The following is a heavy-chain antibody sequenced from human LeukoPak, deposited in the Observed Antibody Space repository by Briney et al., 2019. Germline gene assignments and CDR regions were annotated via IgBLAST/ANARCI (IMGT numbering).Heavy chain of an antibody. Sequence: GGSLRLSCAASGFTFRNYGMHWVRQAPGKGLHWVAFIRNDGTDKYYTDAVKGRFTISRDNSKNTQYLQMNSLRTEDTAVYYCAKAEEGYCSGGSCYSLNYWGQGALVTVSS. D-gene: IGHD2-15*01. J-gene: IGHJ4*02. CDR3: AKAEEGYCSGGSCYSLNY. CDR1: GFTFRNYG. V-gene: IGHV3-30*02. CDR2: IRNDGTDK.